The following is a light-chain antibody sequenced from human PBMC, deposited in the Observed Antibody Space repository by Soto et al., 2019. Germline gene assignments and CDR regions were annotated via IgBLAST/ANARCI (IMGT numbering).Light chain of an antibody. V-gene: IGLV1-51*01. CDR1: SFNVGSNY. J-gene: IGLJ2*01. CDR2: DNS. Sequence: QSVLTQPPSMSAAPGQRFTISCSGSSFNVGSNYVSWYQQLPGTAPKLLLYDNSRRPSGLPDRISGSKSGTSATLGITGLQTGDEADYYCGTWDDSLNAGVFGGGTKLTVL. CDR3: GTWDDSLNAGV.